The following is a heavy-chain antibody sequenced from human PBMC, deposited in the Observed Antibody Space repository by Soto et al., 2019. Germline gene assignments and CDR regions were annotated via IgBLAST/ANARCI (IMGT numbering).Heavy chain of an antibody. D-gene: IGHD3-10*01. CDR3: ARALPKKMTMVFIYGMDV. CDR1: GGTFSSYA. Sequence: QVQLVQSGAEVKKPGSSVKVSCKASGGTFSSYAISWVRQAPGQGLEWMGGIIPIFGTANYAQKLQGRVTITADEATSTAYMELSSLRSVDTVVYYCARALPKKMTMVFIYGMDVWGQGTTVTVSS. J-gene: IGHJ6*02. CDR2: IIPIFGTA. V-gene: IGHV1-69*12.